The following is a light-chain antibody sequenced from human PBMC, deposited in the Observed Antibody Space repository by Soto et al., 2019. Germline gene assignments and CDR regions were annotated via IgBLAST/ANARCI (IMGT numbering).Light chain of an antibody. CDR1: QSVLYSSNNKNY. J-gene: IGKJ2*01. CDR2: WAS. V-gene: IGKV4-1*01. Sequence: DIVMTQSPDSLAVSLGERATINCKSSQSVLYSSNNKNYLAWYQQIPGQPPKLLIYWASTRESGVPDRFSGSGSGTDFTLTISSLQAEDVAVYYCQQYYGTPLTFGQGTKLEIK. CDR3: QQYYGTPLT.